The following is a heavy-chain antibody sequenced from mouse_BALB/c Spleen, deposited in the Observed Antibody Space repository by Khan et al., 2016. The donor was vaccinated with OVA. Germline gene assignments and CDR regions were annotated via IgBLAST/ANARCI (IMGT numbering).Heavy chain of an antibody. CDR1: GYTFTAYD. V-gene: IGHV1S56*01. CDR3: AREGLRGVAMDY. J-gene: IGHJ4*01. CDR2: IYPGDDST. D-gene: IGHD2-4*01. Sequence: QVRLQQSGPELVKPGASVKISCKASGYTFTAYDINWVRQRPGQGLEWIGWIYPGDDSTEYNENFWGKATLTADKSSNTAYMQLSSLTSEKSAVYFCAREGLRGVAMDYWGQGTSVSVSS.